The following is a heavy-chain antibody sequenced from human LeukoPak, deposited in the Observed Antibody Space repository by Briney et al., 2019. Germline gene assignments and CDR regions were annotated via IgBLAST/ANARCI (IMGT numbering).Heavy chain of an antibody. CDR3: ARGANWGSPDY. Sequence: PSETLSLTCSVSGASINSYYWSWIRQPPGKGLEWIGYVHYTGSTNYNPSLKSRVTISLDTSKTQFSLRLSSVTAADTAVYYCARGANWGSPDYWGQGTLVTVSS. J-gene: IGHJ4*02. CDR2: VHYTGST. V-gene: IGHV4-59*01. D-gene: IGHD7-27*01. CDR1: GASINSYY.